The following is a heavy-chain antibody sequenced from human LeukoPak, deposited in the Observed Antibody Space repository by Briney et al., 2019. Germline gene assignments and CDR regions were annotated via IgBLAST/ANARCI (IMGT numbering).Heavy chain of an antibody. V-gene: IGHV4-59*01. Sequence: PSETLSLTCTVSGGSICSYYWSWIRQPPGKGLEWIGYIYYSGSTNYNPSLKSRVTISVDTSKNQFSLKLSSVTAADTAVYYCARVSTYYYDSSGYRYFDYWGQGTLVTVSS. CDR2: IYYSGST. J-gene: IGHJ4*02. CDR1: GGSICSYY. D-gene: IGHD3-22*01. CDR3: ARVSTYYYDSSGYRYFDY.